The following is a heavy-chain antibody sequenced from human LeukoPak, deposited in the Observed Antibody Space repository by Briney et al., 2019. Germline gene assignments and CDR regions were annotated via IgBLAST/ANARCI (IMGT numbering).Heavy chain of an antibody. CDR2: ISYDGSNK. V-gene: IGHV3-30*03. D-gene: IGHD3-3*01. CDR3: ASRITIFGVAYDY. Sequence: GGSLRLSCAASGFTFSSYGMHWVRQAPGKGLEWVAVISYDGSNKYYADSVKGRFTISRDNSKNTLYLQMNSLRAEDTAVYYCASRITIFGVAYDYWGQGTLVTVSS. CDR1: GFTFSSYG. J-gene: IGHJ4*02.